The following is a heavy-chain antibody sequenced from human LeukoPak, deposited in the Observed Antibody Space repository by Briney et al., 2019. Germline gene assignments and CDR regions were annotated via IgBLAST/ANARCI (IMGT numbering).Heavy chain of an antibody. V-gene: IGHV4-34*01. CDR2: INHSGST. J-gene: IGHJ4*02. CDR3: ARVLGGIAAAGKREVFDY. D-gene: IGHD6-13*01. Sequence: SETLSLTCAVYGGSFSGYYWSWIRQPPGKGLEWIGEINHSGSTNYNPSLKSRVTISVDTSKNQFSLKLSSVTAADTAVYYCARVLGGIAAAGKREVFDYWGQGTLVTVSS. CDR1: GGSFSGYY.